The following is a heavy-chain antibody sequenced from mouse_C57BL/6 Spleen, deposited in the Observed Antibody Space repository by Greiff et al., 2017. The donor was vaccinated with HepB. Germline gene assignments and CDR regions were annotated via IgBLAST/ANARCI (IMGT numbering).Heavy chain of an antibody. CDR2: IWSDGST. Sequence: VKLMESGPGLVAPSQSLSITCTVSGFSLTSYGVHWVRQPPGKGLEWLVVIWSDGSTTYNSALKSRLSISKDNSKSQVFLKMNSLQTDDTAMYYWARHGDYYGRGYAMDYWGQGTSVTVSS. CDR3: ARHGDYYGRGYAMDY. J-gene: IGHJ4*01. D-gene: IGHD1-1*01. V-gene: IGHV2-6-1*01. CDR1: GFSLTSYG.